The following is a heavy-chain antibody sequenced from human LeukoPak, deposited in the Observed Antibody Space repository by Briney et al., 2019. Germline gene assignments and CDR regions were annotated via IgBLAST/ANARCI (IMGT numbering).Heavy chain of an antibody. CDR2: INHSGST. D-gene: IGHD1-26*01. CDR3: ARESPGGSNLGDDAFDI. V-gene: IGHV4-34*01. Sequence: SETLSLTCAVYGGSFSGYYWSWIRQPPGKGLEWIGEINHSGSTNYNPSLKSRVTISVDTSKNQFSLKLSSVTAADTAVYYCARESPGGSNLGDDAFDIWGQGTMVTVSS. CDR1: GGSFSGYY. J-gene: IGHJ3*02.